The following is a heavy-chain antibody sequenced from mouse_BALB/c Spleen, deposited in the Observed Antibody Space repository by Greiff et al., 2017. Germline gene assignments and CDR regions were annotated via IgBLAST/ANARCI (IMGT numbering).Heavy chain of an antibody. D-gene: IGHD1-1*01. J-gene: IGHJ3*01. CDR1: GYSITSGYY. CDR3: ASGSSSFAY. CDR2: ISYDGSN. Sequence: EVQVVESGPGLVKPSQSLSLTCSVTGYSITSGYYWNWIRQFPGNKLEWMGYISYDGSNNYNPSLKNRISITRDTSKNQFFLKLNSVTTEDTATYYCASGSSSFAYWGQGTLVTVSA. V-gene: IGHV3-6*02.